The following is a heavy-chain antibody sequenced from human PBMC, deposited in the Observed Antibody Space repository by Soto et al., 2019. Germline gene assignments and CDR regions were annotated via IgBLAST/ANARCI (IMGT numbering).Heavy chain of an antibody. CDR2: INHSGST. CDR1: GGSFSGYY. CDR3: ARGYKHYYDSSGCFDY. D-gene: IGHD3-22*01. J-gene: IGHJ4*02. Sequence: LSLTCAVYGGSFSGYYWSWIRQPPGKGLEWIGEINHSGSTNYNPSLKSRVTISVDTSKNQFSLKLSSVTAADTAVYYCARGYKHYYDSSGCFDYWGQGTLVTVSS. V-gene: IGHV4-34*01.